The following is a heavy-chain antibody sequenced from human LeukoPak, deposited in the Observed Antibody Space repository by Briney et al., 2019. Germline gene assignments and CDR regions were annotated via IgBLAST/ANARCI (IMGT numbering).Heavy chain of an antibody. J-gene: IGHJ6*03. CDR3: AREREWIQLPAMRSYYYMDV. V-gene: IGHV4-59*01. D-gene: IGHD5-18*01. Sequence: PSETLSLTCIVSGGPISVDYWNWIRQAPGKGLEWIGYIYYTGRTKYNLSLASRLTISIDTSKSQFSLRLTSVTAADTAVYYCAREREWIQLPAMRSYYYMDVWGRGTTVTVSS. CDR2: IYYTGRT. CDR1: GGPISVDY.